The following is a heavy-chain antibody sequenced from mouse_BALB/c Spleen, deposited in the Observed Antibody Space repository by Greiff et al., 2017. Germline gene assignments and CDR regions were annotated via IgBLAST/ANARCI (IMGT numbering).Heavy chain of an antibody. CDR2: ISDGGSYT. Sequence: EGQLVESGGGLVKPGGSLKLSCAASGFTFSDYYMYWVRQTPEKRLEWVATISDGGSYTYYPDSVKGRFTISRDNAKNNLYLQMSSLKSEDTAMYYCARGYYYFDYWGQGTTLTVSS. J-gene: IGHJ2*01. V-gene: IGHV5-4*02. CDR1: GFTFSDYY. CDR3: ARGYYYFDY. D-gene: IGHD2-12*01.